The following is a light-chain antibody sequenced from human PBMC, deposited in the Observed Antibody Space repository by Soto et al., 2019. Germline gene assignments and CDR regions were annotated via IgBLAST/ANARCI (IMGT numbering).Light chain of an antibody. J-gene: IGLJ1*01. CDR1: NIGGKS. Sequence: YELTQPPAGSVAPGQTARITCGGNNIGGKSLHWYQQKPGQAPVLVVYDDGDRPSGIPERFSGSNSGNTATLTISRVEAGDEADYYCQVWDNNYDHYVFGTGTKVTVL. CDR3: QVWDNNYDHYV. CDR2: DDG. V-gene: IGLV3-21*02.